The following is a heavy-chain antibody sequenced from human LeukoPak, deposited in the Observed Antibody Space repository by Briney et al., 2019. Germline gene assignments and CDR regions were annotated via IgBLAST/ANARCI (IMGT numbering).Heavy chain of an antibody. D-gene: IGHD3-22*01. CDR1: GFTFDDYT. V-gene: IGHV3-43*01. J-gene: IGHJ5*02. CDR2: ISWDGGST. Sequence: GGSLRLSCVASGFTFDDYTMHWVRQAPGKGLEWVSLISWDGGSTYYADSVKGRFTISRDNSKNSLYLQMNSLRTEDTALYYCAKDYYDSSGPNSGNWFDPWGQGTLVTVSS. CDR3: AKDYYDSSGPNSGNWFDP.